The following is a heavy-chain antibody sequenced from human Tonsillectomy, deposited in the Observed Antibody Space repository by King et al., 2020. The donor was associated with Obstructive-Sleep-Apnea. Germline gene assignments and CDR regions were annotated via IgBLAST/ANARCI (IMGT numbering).Heavy chain of an antibody. CDR2: ISWDGAIT. CDR3: ARGYSSSWSGYFDY. CDR1: GFTFDDYV. J-gene: IGHJ4*02. Sequence: VQLQESGGGLVQPGGSLRLSCVGSGFTFDDYVMYWVRQAPGKGLEWVSGISWDGAITGYADSVQGRFTISRDNAANSLFLQMNTLTAGDTALYYCARGYSSSWSGYFDYCGQGALVTVSS. V-gene: IGHV3-9*01. D-gene: IGHD6-13*01.